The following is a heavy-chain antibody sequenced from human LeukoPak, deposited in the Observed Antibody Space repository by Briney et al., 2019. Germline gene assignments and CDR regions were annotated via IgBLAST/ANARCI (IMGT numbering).Heavy chain of an antibody. J-gene: IGHJ3*02. V-gene: IGHV4-39*07. CDR2: IYYSGST. Sequence: PSETLSLTCTVSGGSIRSSSHYWGWIRQPPGKGLEWIGNIYYSGSTYYNPSLKSRVTISVDTSENQFSLELSSVTAADTAVYHCVRVGMATIEPHDAFDIWGQGTMVTVSS. D-gene: IGHD5-24*01. CDR1: GGSIRSSSHY. CDR3: VRVGMATIEPHDAFDI.